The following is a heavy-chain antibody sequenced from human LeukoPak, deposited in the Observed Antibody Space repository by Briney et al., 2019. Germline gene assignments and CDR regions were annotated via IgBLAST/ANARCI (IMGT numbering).Heavy chain of an antibody. V-gene: IGHV3-48*03. CDR3: ARSEQGVMSY. CDR2: ISSSGSTI. CDR1: GFTFSSYE. J-gene: IGHJ4*02. D-gene: IGHD3-16*01. Sequence: GGSLRLSCAASGFTFSSYEMNWVRQAPGKGLEWVSYISSSGSTIYYADSVKGRFTISRDNAKNSLYLQMNSLRAEDTAVYYCARSEQGVMSYWGQGTLVTVSS.